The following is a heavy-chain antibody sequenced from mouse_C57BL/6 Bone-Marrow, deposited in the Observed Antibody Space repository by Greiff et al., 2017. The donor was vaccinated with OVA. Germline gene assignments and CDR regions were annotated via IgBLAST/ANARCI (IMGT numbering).Heavy chain of an antibody. V-gene: IGHV14-4*01. CDR1: GFNIKDDY. Sequence: DVQLQESGAELVRPGASVKLSCTASGFNIKDDYMHWVKQRPEQGLEWIGWIDPENGDTEYASKFQGKATITADTSSNTAYLQLSSLTSEDTAVYYCHYYGSILYYFDYWGQGTTLTVSS. D-gene: IGHD1-1*01. J-gene: IGHJ2*01. CDR3: HYYGSILYYFDY. CDR2: IDPENGDT.